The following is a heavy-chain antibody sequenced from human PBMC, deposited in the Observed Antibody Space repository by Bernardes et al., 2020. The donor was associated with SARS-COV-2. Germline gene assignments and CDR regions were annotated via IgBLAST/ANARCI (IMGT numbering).Heavy chain of an antibody. CDR3: ASGGSGWDSFDY. D-gene: IGHD6-19*01. Sequence: SETLSLTCTVSGGSISSSSYYWGWIRQPPGKGLEWIGSIYYRGSTYYNPSLKSRVTISVDTSKNQFSLKLSSVTAADTAVYYCASGGSGWDSFDYWGQGTLVTVSS. V-gene: IGHV4-39*01. CDR2: IYYRGST. J-gene: IGHJ4*02. CDR1: GGSISSSSYY.